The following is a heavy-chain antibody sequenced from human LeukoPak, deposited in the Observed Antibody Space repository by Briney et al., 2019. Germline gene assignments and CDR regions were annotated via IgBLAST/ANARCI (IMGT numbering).Heavy chain of an antibody. V-gene: IGHV1-2*02. CDR3: ERSDPYGDYSGYFDY. D-gene: IGHD4-17*01. J-gene: IGHJ4*02. Sequence: ASVKVSCKASGYTFTGYYMHWVRQAPGQGLEWMGWINPNSGGTNYAQKFQGRVTMTRDTSISTAYMELSRLRSDDTAVYYCERSDPYGDYSGYFDYWGQGTLVTVSS. CDR2: INPNSGGT. CDR1: GYTFTGYY.